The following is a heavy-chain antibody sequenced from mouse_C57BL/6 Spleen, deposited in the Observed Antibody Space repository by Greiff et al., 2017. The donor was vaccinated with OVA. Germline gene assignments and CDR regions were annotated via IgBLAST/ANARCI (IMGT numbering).Heavy chain of an antibody. D-gene: IGHD2-12*01. CDR1: GYTFTSYW. CDR2: IYPSDSET. CDR3: ARLYEDYAMDY. V-gene: IGHV1-61*01. Sequence: VQLQQPGAELVRPGSSVKLSCKASGYTFTSYWMDWVKQRPGQGLEWIGNIYPSDSETHYNQKFKDKATLTVDKSSSTAYMQLSSLTSEDSAVYYCARLYEDYAMDYWGQGTSVTVSS. J-gene: IGHJ4*01.